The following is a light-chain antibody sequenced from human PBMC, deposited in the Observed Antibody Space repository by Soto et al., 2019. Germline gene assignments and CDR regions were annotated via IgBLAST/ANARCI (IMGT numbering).Light chain of an antibody. CDR1: SSDVGGYNH. J-gene: IGLJ1*01. V-gene: IGLV2-14*01. Sequence: QSALTQPASVSVSPGQSITISCTGTSSDVGGYNHVSWYQQHPGKAPKLMIYEVSNRPSGVSDRFSGSKSGNTASLTISGLQAEDEADYYCGSYTSSRIYVFGAGTKVTVL. CDR3: GSYTSSRIYV. CDR2: EVS.